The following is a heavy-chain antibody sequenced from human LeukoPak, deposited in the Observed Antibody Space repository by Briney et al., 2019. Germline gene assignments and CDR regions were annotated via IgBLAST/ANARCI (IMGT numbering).Heavy chain of an antibody. D-gene: IGHD4-17*01. CDR2: RYHSGST. CDR1: GYSISSGYY. V-gene: IGHV4-38-2*02. Sequence: SETLSLTCTVSGYSISSGYYWGWIRQPPGKGLEWIGSRYHSGSTYFNPSLKSRVTISLDTSKNQFSLKLSSVTAADTAVYYCANSIDFDYGDYYFDYWGQGALVTISS. J-gene: IGHJ4*02. CDR3: ANSIDFDYGDYYFDY.